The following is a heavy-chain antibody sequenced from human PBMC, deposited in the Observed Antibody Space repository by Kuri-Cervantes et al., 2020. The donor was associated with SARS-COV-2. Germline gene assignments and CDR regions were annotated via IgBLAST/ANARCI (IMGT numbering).Heavy chain of an antibody. CDR3: ARDRWELHDY. CDR2: VYHSGNT. Sequence: SETLSLTCTVSGGSITSGEHYWTWIRQHPEKGLEWIGYVYHSGNTYYHPSLKSRLTISIDTSQNQFSLRMSSVTAADTAIYYCARDRWELHDYWGQGTLVTVSS. V-gene: IGHV4-31*03. J-gene: IGHJ4*02. CDR1: GGSITSGEHY. D-gene: IGHD1-26*01.